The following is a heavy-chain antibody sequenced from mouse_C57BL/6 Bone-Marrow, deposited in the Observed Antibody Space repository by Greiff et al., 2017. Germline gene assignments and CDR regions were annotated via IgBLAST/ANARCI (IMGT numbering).Heavy chain of an antibody. Sequence: EVQLQQSGPGLVKPSQSLSLTCSVTGYSITSGYYWNWIRQFPGNKLEWMGYISYDGSNNYNPSLKNRISITRDTSKNQFVLKLNSVTTEDTATYYCARDYGSSQSFYAMDYWGQGTSVTVSS. V-gene: IGHV3-6*01. J-gene: IGHJ4*01. D-gene: IGHD1-1*01. CDR2: ISYDGSN. CDR3: ARDYGSSQSFYAMDY. CDR1: GYSITSGYY.